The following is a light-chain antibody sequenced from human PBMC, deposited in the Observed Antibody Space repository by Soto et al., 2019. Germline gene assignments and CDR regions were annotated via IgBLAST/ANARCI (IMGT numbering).Light chain of an antibody. V-gene: IGLV8-61*01. J-gene: IGLJ3*02. Sequence: QTVVTQEPSFSVSPGGTVTLTCGLSSGSVSTSYYPSWYQQTPGQAPRTLIYSTNTRSSGVPDRFSGSILGNKAALTSTGAQADDVSDYYCVLYMGSGIRVFGGGTKLTVL. CDR2: STN. CDR3: VLYMGSGIRV. CDR1: SGSVSTSYY.